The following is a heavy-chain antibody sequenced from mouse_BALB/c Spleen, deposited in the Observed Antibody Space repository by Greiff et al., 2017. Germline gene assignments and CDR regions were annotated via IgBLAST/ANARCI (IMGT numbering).Heavy chain of an antibody. J-gene: IGHJ1*01. D-gene: IGHD1-1*01. CDR3: ARTYYGSSYWYFDV. V-gene: IGHV1S135*01. Sequence: VQLQQSGPELVKPGASVKVSCKASGYAFTSYNMYWVKQSHGKSLEWIGYIDPYNGATSYNQKFKGKATFTVDTSSSTAYMQFNSLTSEDSAVYYCARTYYGSSYWYFDVWGAGTTVTVSS. CDR1: GYAFTSYN. CDR2: IDPYNGAT.